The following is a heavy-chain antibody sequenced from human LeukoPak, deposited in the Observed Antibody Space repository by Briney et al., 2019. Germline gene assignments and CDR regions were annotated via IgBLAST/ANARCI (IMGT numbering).Heavy chain of an antibody. CDR3: ASPGITTFDY. CDR1: GGSISGNSFY. V-gene: IGHV4-39*01. D-gene: IGHD3-22*01. CDR2: IYYTGIT. Sequence: SETLSLTCTASGGSISGNSFYWGWVRQPPGKGLEWIGNIYYTGITYYNPSLKSRVTISVDTSKNQFSLKLNSVTAADTAVYYCASPGITTFDYWGQGTLVTV. J-gene: IGHJ4*02.